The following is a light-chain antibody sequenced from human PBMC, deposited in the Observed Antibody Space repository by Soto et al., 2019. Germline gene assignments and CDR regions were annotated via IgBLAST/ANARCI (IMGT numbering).Light chain of an antibody. V-gene: IGKV3-20*01. J-gene: IGKJ1*01. CDR1: QSVNSNY. CDR2: GAS. Sequence: EIVLTQSPGTLSLSPGERATLSCRASQSVNSNYLAWYQQKPGQAPRLLFSGASSRATGIPDRFSGSGSGTVFTLTISRLEPEDFATYYCQQYDSSPLTFGQGGNVAIK. CDR3: QQYDSSPLT.